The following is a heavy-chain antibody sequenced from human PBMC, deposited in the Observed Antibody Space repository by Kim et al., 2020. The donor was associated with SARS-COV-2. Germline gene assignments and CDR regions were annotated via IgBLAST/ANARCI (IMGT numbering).Heavy chain of an antibody. J-gene: IGHJ6*02. CDR1: GGTFSSYA. D-gene: IGHD6-13*01. V-gene: IGHV1-69*13. Sequence: SVKVSCKASGGTFSSYAISWVRQAPGQGLEWMGGIIPIFGTANYAQKFQGRVTITADESTSTAYMELSSLRSEDTAVYYCARVGIAAAGTGQYYYYGMDVWGQGTTVTVSS. CDR2: IIPIFGTA. CDR3: ARVGIAAAGTGQYYYYGMDV.